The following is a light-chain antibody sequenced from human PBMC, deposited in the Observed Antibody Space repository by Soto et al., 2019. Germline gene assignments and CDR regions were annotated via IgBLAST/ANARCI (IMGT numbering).Light chain of an antibody. CDR2: GAS. J-gene: IGKJ4*01. CDR1: QSVSSN. Sequence: EIVMTQSPATLSVSPGERATLSRRASQSVSSNLAWYQQKPGQAPRLLIYGASTRATGIPARFSGSGSGTEFTLTISSLQSEDFAVYYCQQYNNWPPPTFGGGTKVDIK. CDR3: QQYNNWPPPT. V-gene: IGKV3-15*01.